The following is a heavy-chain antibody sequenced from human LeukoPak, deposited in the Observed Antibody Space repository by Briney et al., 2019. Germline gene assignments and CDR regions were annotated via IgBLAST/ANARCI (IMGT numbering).Heavy chain of an antibody. CDR2: IYHSGST. Sequence: SETLSLTCTVSGGSISSGSYYWGWIRQPPGKGLEWIGSIYHSGSTYYNPSLKSRVTISVDTSKNQFSLKLSSVTAADTAVYYCARDRDSLGYCSSTSCSDYWGQGTLVTVSS. V-gene: IGHV4-39*07. D-gene: IGHD2-2*01. J-gene: IGHJ4*02. CDR1: GGSISSGSYY. CDR3: ARDRDSLGYCSSTSCSDY.